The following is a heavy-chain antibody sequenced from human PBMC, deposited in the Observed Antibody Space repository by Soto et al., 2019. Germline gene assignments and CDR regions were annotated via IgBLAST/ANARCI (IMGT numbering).Heavy chain of an antibody. Sequence: EVQLVESGGGLVQPGGSLKLACLASGFPLSDSAIHWVREASGKGLEWVGRIRSKTNNYATTYGGPVRGRFTLSRDECKNTEYLQMNNLESEDAAVYYCTSHAGGQVEQSFSYYLMDVWGKGPTVSVLS. CDR3: TSHAGGQVEQSFSYYLMDV. CDR1: GFPLSDSA. J-gene: IGHJ6*04. D-gene: IGHD2-15*01. CDR2: IRSKTNNYAT. V-gene: IGHV3-73*01.